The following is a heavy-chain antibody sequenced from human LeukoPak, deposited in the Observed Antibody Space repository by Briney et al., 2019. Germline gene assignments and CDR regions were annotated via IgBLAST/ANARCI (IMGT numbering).Heavy chain of an antibody. D-gene: IGHD6-6*01. CDR3: ARGGPIAARPTYNWFDP. CDR1: GYTCTGYY. Sequence: ASVKVSCKASGYTCTGYYMHWVRQAPGQGLEWVGWMNPNSGGTNYAQKFQSRVTMTRDTPISTAYMELSRLRSDDTAVYYCARGGPIAARPTYNWFDPWGQGTLVTVSS. CDR2: MNPNSGGT. V-gene: IGHV1-2*02. J-gene: IGHJ5*02.